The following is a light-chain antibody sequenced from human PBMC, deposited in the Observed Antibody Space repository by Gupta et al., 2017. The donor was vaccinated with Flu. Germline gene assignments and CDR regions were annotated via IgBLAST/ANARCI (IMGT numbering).Light chain of an antibody. J-gene: IGKJ1*01. CDR3: QQFGDSPQGT. CDR1: ESVSRSY. CDR2: DAS. V-gene: IGKV3-20*01. Sequence: EIVLTQSPGTLSLSPGERATLSCRASESVSRSYLAWYQQRPGQPPRLLIHDASNRAAGIPDRFRGNGSGTDFTLTISRREPEDFAVYYCQQFGDSPQGTFGQGTRVEIK.